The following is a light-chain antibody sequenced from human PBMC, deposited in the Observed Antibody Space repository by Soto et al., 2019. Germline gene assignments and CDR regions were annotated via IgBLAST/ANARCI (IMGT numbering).Light chain of an antibody. V-gene: IGKV1-5*01. CDR1: QSVSGW. J-gene: IGKJ4*01. CDR3: HPDYNCPHT. CDR2: AAS. Sequence: TPSPSTLSASLGHGVSITCWASQSVSGWLAWYQQKPGKAPKLLIYAASGLESGVPSRFSGSGSGTEFTLTISSLQSEDFAAYYCHPDYNCPHTFGGGTKVDIK.